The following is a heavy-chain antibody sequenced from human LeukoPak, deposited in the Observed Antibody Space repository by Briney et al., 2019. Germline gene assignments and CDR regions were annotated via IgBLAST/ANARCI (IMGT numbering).Heavy chain of an antibody. V-gene: IGHV4-39*01. CDR2: IYYSGST. CDR3: ASNDYGGPEAFDY. D-gene: IGHD4/OR15-4a*01. J-gene: IGHJ4*02. CDR1: GGSISSSSYY. Sequence: PSETLSLTCTVSGGSISSSSYYWGWIRQPPGKGLEWIGSIYYSGSTYYNPSLKSRVTISVDTSKNQFSLKLSSVTAADTAVYYCASNDYGGPEAFDYWGQGTLVTVSS.